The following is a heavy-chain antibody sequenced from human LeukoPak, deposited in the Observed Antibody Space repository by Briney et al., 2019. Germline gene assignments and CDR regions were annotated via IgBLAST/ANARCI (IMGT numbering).Heavy chain of an antibody. D-gene: IGHD3-22*01. Sequence: PGGSLRLSCAASGFTFSSYWMHWVRQAPGKGLVWVSHINTDGSYTRYADSVKGRFTIARDNAKNLLYLQMNSLRAEDTAVYYCARDNLYDSSGYYPVAYWGQGTLVTVSS. CDR3: ARDNLYDSSGYYPVAY. V-gene: IGHV3-74*01. J-gene: IGHJ4*02. CDR2: INTDGSYT. CDR1: GFTFSSYW.